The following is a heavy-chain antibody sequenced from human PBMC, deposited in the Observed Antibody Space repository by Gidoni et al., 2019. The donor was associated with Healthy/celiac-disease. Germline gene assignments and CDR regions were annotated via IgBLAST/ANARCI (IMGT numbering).Heavy chain of an antibody. J-gene: IGHJ4*02. V-gene: IGHV4-31*03. CDR3: ARGRDGYNYPNYYFDY. Sequence: QVQLQESGPGLVKPSQTLSLTCTCSGGSISSGGYYWSWIRQHPGKGLEWIGYSYYSGSTYYNPSLKSRVTISVDTSKNQFSLKLSSVTAADTAVYYCARGRDGYNYPNYYFDYWGQGTLVTVSS. D-gene: IGHD5-12*01. CDR2: SYYSGST. CDR1: GGSISSGGYY.